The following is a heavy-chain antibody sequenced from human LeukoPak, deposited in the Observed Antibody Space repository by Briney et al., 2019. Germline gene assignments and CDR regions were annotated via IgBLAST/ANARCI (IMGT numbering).Heavy chain of an antibody. V-gene: IGHV4-34*01. CDR2: INHSGST. Sequence: SETLSLTCAVYGGSFSGYYRSWIRQPPGKGLEWIGEINHSGSTNYNPSLKSRVIISVDTSKNQFSLKLSSVSAADTAVYYCARGLHRRDYWGQGTLVTVSS. J-gene: IGHJ4*02. D-gene: IGHD2-15*01. CDR1: GGSFSGYY. CDR3: ARGLHRRDY.